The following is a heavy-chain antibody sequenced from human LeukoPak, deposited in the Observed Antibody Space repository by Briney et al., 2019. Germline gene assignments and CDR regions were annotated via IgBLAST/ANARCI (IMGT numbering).Heavy chain of an antibody. V-gene: IGHV4-59*01. CDR1: GASITNYY. Sequence: PSETLSLTCSVSGASITNYYWSWIRQAPGKGLEWIGYIYYSGNTNTYNPSLKSRATISLYTSRRYFSLELRSVTAADTAVYYCARGGSYGAYLDYWGQGALVIVSS. CDR3: ARGGSYGAYLDY. J-gene: IGHJ4*02. D-gene: IGHD1-26*01. CDR2: IYYSGNT.